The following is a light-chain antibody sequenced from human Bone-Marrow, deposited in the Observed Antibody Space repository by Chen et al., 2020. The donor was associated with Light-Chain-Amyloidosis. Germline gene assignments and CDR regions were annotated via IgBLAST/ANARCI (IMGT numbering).Light chain of an antibody. Sequence: QSALTQPASVSGSPGQSITISCTGTSSDVGGVNHVSWYQQHPDKAAKLMIYEVTNRPSWVPDRFSGSKSDNAAALTISGLHTEDEADYFCSSYTITNTVVFGSGTRVTVL. J-gene: IGLJ1*01. CDR1: SSDVGGVNH. CDR3: SSYTITNTVV. V-gene: IGLV2-14*01. CDR2: EVT.